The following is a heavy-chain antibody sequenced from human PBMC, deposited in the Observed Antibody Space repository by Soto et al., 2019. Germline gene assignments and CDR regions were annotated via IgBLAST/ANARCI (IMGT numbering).Heavy chain of an antibody. CDR2: IIPIFGTA. Sequence: VKVSCKASGGTFSSYAISWVRQAPGQGLEWMGGIIPIFGTANYAQKFQGRVTITADESTSTAYMELSSLRSEDTAVYYCAREPPEYCSSTSCYSPLDVWGQGTTVTVSS. D-gene: IGHD2-2*01. V-gene: IGHV1-69*13. J-gene: IGHJ6*02. CDR1: GGTFSSYA. CDR3: AREPPEYCSSTSCYSPLDV.